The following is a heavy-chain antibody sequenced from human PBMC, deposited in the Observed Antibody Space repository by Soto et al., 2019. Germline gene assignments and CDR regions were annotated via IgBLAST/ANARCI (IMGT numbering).Heavy chain of an antibody. CDR3: ARLSYGSGTYYWFDP. D-gene: IGHD3-10*01. V-gene: IGHV4-31*03. CDR2: IYYSGST. J-gene: IGHJ5*02. Sequence: TLSLTCTVSGGSIISGGYYWIWIRQRPGQGLEWIGYIYYSGSTYCNPSLKSRVTISVDTSENQFSLKLSSVTAADTAVYYCARLSYGSGTYYWFDPWGQGTLVTVSS. CDR1: GGSIISGGYY.